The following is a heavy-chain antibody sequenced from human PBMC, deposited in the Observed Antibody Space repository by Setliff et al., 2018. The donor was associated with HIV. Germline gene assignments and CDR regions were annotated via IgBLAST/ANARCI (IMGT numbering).Heavy chain of an antibody. CDR1: GGSISNYY. V-gene: IGHV4-59*06. Sequence: SETLSLTCTVSGGSISNYYWSWIRQHPGKGLEWIGYIYHNGSTYYNPSLKSRLIISVDTSKNQFSLKLSSVTAADTAVYYCARGGGSRAATSSYYYMDVWGKGTTVTVSS. CDR3: ARGGGSRAATSSYYYMDV. J-gene: IGHJ6*03. D-gene: IGHD2-15*01. CDR2: IYHNGST.